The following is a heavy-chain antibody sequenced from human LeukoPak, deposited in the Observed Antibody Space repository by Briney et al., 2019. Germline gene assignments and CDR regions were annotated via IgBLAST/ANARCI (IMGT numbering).Heavy chain of an antibody. V-gene: IGHV3-23*01. Sequence: PGGSLRLSCAASGFTFSSYAMSWVRQAPGKGLEWVSAISGSGGSTYYADSVKGRLTISRDNSKNTLYLQMNTLRVEDTAVYYCTRDLMDYDVSTGLHHYYMDVWGQGTTVTVSS. CDR3: TRDLMDYDVSTGLHHYYMDV. D-gene: IGHD3-9*01. CDR1: GFTFSSYA. CDR2: ISGSGGST. J-gene: IGHJ6*02.